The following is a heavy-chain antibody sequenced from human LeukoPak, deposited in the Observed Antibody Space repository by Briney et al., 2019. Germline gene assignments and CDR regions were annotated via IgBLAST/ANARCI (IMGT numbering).Heavy chain of an antibody. CDR1: GGSISSYY. CDR2: IYTSGST. D-gene: IGHD3-10*01. V-gene: IGHV4-4*07. Sequence: PSETLSLTCIVSGGSISSYYWSWIRQPAGKGLEWIGRIYTSGSTNYNPSLKSRVTMSVDTSKNQFSLKLSSVTAADTAVYYCARDLYYYGSGSSYFDYWGQGTLVTVSS. J-gene: IGHJ4*02. CDR3: ARDLYYYGSGSSYFDY.